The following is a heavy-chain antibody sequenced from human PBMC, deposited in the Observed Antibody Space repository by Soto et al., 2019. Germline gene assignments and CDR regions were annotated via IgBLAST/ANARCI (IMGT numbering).Heavy chain of an antibody. D-gene: IGHD3-16*02. CDR1: GFTFSSYG. Sequence: QVQLVESGGGVVQPGRSLRLSCAASGFTFSSYGMHWVRQAPGKGLEWVAVIWYDGSNKYYADYVKGRFPISRDNSKNTLYLQMNGMRSEDTAVYYCARELSLWRSYRYSPIDYWGQGTLVTVSS. CDR2: IWYDGSNK. J-gene: IGHJ4*02. V-gene: IGHV3-33*01. CDR3: ARELSLWRSYRYSPIDY.